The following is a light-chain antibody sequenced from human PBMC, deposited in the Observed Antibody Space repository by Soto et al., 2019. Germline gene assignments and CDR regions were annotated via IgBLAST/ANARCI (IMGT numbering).Light chain of an antibody. CDR2: DST. V-gene: IGKV3-11*01. Sequence: VLTQSPATLSLSPGERATLSCRASQSIHTSLAWYQQKSGKPPRLVIYDSTLRANGVPDRFGGSRSGTEFTLTINSLEPEDFAVYYCQHRNVWPPITFGQGTRLEIK. J-gene: IGKJ5*01. CDR1: QSIHTS. CDR3: QHRNVWPPIT.